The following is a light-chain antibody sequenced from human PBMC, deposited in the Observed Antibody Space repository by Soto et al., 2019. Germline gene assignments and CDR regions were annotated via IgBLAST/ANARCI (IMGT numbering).Light chain of an antibody. J-gene: IGKJ3*01. CDR2: GAS. V-gene: IGKV1-9*01. CDR1: QGIRSY. Sequence: QSPSFLSASVGDRVTITCRASQGIRSYLAWYRQRPGKAPELLIYGASTLRPGGASRFSGSGSGTEFTLTISSLQPEDFATYFCQQLNTFPPFFTFGPGTKVDIK. CDR3: QQLNTFPPFFT.